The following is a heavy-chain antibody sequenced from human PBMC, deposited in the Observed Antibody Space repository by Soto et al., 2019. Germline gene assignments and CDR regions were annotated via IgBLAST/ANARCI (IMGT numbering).Heavy chain of an antibody. J-gene: IGHJ6*02. CDR2: INAGNGNT. CDR3: ARDLGSSGWYHDYYYYGMDV. CDR1: GYTFTSYA. Sequence: QVQLVQSGAEVKKPGASVKVSCKASGYTFTSYAMHWVRQAPGQRLEWMGWINAGNGNTKYSQKFQGRVTITRDTSASTAYMELISMRSEDTAVYYCARDLGSSGWYHDYYYYGMDVWGQGATVTVSS. V-gene: IGHV1-3*01. D-gene: IGHD6-19*01.